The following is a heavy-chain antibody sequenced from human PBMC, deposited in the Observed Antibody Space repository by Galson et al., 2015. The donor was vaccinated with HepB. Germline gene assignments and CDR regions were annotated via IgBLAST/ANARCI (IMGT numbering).Heavy chain of an antibody. J-gene: IGHJ6*02. V-gene: IGHV4-30-4*01. CDR1: GGSISSGDYY. CDR2: IYYSGST. D-gene: IGHD6-19*01. CDR3: AIGGVIAVAGTDYYYGMDV. Sequence: TLSLTCTVSGGSISSGDYYWSWIRQPPGKGLEWIGYIYYSGSTYYNPSLKSRVTISVDTSKNQFSLKLSSVTAADTAVYYCAIGGVIAVAGTDYYYGMDVWGQGTTVTVSS.